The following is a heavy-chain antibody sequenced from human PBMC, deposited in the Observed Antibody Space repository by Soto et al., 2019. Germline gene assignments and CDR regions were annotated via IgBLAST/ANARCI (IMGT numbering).Heavy chain of an antibody. CDR1: GFTFSSYA. V-gene: IGHV3-48*01. D-gene: IGHD4-17*01. CDR3: ARDSPDGDYVLIDY. CDR2: ISSSSGSI. J-gene: IGHJ4*02. Sequence: PGGSLRLSCAASGFTFSSYAMSWVRQAPGKGLEWVSSISSSSGSIYYADSVKGRFTISRDNAKNSLYLQMNSLRAEDTAVYYCARDSPDGDYVLIDYWGQGTLVTVSS.